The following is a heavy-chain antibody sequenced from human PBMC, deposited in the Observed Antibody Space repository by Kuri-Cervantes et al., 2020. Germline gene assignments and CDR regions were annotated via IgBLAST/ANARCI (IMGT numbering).Heavy chain of an antibody. CDR3: ARGTSSLDF. CDR2: IGVSGGTT. D-gene: IGHD1-1*01. V-gene: IGHV3-23*01. J-gene: IGHJ4*02. Sequence: GGSLRLSCAASGFIVTSNYMSWVRQAPGKGLEWVSGIGVSGGTTNYADSVKGRFTISRDNSKNTLYLQMNSLRAEDTAVYYCARGTSSLDFWGQGTLVTVSS. CDR1: GFIVTSNY.